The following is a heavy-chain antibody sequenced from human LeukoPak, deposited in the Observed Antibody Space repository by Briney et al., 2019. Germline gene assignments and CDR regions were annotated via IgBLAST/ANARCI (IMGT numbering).Heavy chain of an antibody. J-gene: IGHJ5*02. CDR1: GGSFSGYY. CDR2: IYHSGST. D-gene: IGHD3-22*01. CDR3: ARVRGYYDSSGYQNWFDP. V-gene: IGHV4-34*01. Sequence: SETLSLTCAVYGGSFSGYYWGWIRQPPGKGLEWIGSIYHSGSTYYNPSLKSRVTISVDTSKNQFSLKLSSVTAADTAVYYCARVRGYYDSSGYQNWFDPWGQGTLVTVSS.